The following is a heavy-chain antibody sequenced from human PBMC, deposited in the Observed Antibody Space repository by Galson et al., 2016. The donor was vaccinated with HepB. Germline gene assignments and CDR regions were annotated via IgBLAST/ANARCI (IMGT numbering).Heavy chain of an antibody. Sequence: SLRLSCAASGFTFDDYAMHWVRQAPGKGLEWVSVISWNSGSIGYADSVKGRFTISRDNAESSLYLQMNSLRAEDTALYYCANGRGYYDSSGYYFQHWGQGTLVTVSS. V-gene: IGHV3-9*01. CDR3: ANGRGYYDSSGYYFQH. D-gene: IGHD3-22*01. J-gene: IGHJ1*01. CDR1: GFTFDDYA. CDR2: ISWNSGSI.